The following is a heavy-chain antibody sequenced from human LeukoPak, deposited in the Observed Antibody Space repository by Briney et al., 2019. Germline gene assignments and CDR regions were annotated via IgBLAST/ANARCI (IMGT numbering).Heavy chain of an antibody. CDR1: GYTFTDYY. J-gene: IGHJ4*02. D-gene: IGHD6-19*01. Sequence: ATVKISCKVSGYTFTDYYMHWVQQAPGKGLEWMGLVDPEDGETIYAEKFQGRVTITAGTSTDTAYMELSSLRSEDTAVYYCATGPAVAGTWAHLQPYTINWGQGTLVTVSS. V-gene: IGHV1-69-2*01. CDR3: ATGPAVAGTWAHLQPYTIN. CDR2: VDPEDGET.